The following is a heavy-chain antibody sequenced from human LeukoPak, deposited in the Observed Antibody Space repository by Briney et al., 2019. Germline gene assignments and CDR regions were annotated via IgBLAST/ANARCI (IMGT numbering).Heavy chain of an antibody. D-gene: IGHD6-19*01. CDR3: AKDRSVQWLRSWNGMDV. V-gene: IGHV3-23*01. CDR2: ISGSGGST. Sequence: GGSLRLSCAASGFTFSGYAMSWVRQAPGKGLEWVSAISGSGGSTYYADSVKGRFTISRDNSKNTLYLQMNSLRAEDTAVYYCAKDRSVQWLRSWNGMDVWGQGTTVTVSS. J-gene: IGHJ6*02. CDR1: GFTFSGYA.